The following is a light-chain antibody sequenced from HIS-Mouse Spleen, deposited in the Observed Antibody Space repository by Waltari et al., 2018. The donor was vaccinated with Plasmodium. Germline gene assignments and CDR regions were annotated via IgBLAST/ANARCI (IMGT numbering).Light chain of an antibody. CDR2: AAS. J-gene: IGKJ1*01. V-gene: IGKV1-27*01. CDR3: QKYNSAPWT. CDR1: QGISNY. Sequence: DIQMTQSPSSLSASVGDRVTITCRASQGISNYLAWYQQKPGKVPKLLIYAASTLQSGVPSRFRGSGSRTDFTLTISSLQPEDVATYYCQKYNSAPWTFGQGTKVEIK.